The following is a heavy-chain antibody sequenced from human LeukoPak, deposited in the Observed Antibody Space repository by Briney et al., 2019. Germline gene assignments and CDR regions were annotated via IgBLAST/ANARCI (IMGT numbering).Heavy chain of an antibody. Sequence: GGSLRLSCAASGFTVSSNYMSWVRQAPGKGLEWVSVIYSGGSTYYADSVKGRFTISRDNSKNTLYLQMNSLRAEDTAVYHCAKDPVDYYDSVGYYNTAGYDAFDTWGQGTLVAVSS. CDR3: AKDPVDYYDSVGYYNTAGYDAFDT. V-gene: IGHV3-53*05. CDR2: IYSGGST. CDR1: GFTVSSNY. D-gene: IGHD3-22*01. J-gene: IGHJ3*02.